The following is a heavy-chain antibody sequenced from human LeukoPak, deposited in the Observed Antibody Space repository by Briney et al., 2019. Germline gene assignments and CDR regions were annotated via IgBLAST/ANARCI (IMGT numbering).Heavy chain of an antibody. D-gene: IGHD5-12*01. J-gene: IGHJ5*02. V-gene: IGHV3-21*01. CDR2: ISSRSSYI. Sequence: PGGSLRLSCAASGFTFSSYTMNWVRQAPGKGLEWVSSISSRSSYIYYTDSVKGRFTISRDNANNSLYLQMNSLRAEDTAVYYCARGYSGYGVDWFDPWGQGTLVTVSS. CDR3: ARGYSGYGVDWFDP. CDR1: GFTFSSYT.